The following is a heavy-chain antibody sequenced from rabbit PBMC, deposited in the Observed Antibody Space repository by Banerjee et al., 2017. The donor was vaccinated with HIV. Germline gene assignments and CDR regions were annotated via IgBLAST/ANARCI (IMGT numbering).Heavy chain of an antibody. CDR3: ARGYNYDDSGNWDGFDP. D-gene: IGHD2-1*01. J-gene: IGHJ2*01. V-gene: IGHV1S43*01. Sequence: QSLEESGGDLVKPEGSLALTCTASGFSFSSSYYMCWVRQAPGKGLEWIGCINTGSGSTWYASWVNGRFTISRSTSLNTVDLQMTSLAAADTATYFCARGYNYDDSGNWDGFDPWGPGTLVTVS. CDR1: GFSFSSSYY. CDR2: INTGSGST.